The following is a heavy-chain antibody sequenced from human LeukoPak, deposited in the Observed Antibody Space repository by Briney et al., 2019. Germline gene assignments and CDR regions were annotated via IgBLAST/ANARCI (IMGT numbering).Heavy chain of an antibody. D-gene: IGHD6-13*01. CDR3: TLGSLYSSSWYGDY. CDR2: ISGDGGST. V-gene: IGHV3-23*01. CDR1: GITVSSDY. Sequence: GGTLRLSCAASGITVSSDYMTWVRQAPGKGLEWVSAISGDGGSTYYAVSVKGRFTISRDNSKNTLYLQMNGLRAEDTAVYYCTLGSLYSSSWYGDYWGQGTLVTVSS. J-gene: IGHJ4*02.